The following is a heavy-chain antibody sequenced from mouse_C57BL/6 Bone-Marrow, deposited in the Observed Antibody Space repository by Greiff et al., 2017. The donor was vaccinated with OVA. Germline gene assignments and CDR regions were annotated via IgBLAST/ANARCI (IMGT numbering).Heavy chain of an antibody. V-gene: IGHV2-5*01. J-gene: IGHJ3*01. CDR3: AKKGKRAWFAY. Sequence: VQLVESGPGLVQPSQSLSISCTVSGFSLTSYGVHWVRQSPGKGLEWLGVIWRGGSTDYNAAFMSSLSTTKENSTTQVFFKMNSLQADDAAIYCCAKKGKRAWFAYWGQGTLVTVSA. CDR1: GFSLTSYG. CDR2: IWRGGST. D-gene: IGHD2-1*01.